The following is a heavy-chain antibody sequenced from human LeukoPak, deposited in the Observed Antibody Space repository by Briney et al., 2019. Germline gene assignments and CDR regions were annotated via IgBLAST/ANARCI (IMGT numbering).Heavy chain of an antibody. CDR3: ARRGDGYNPPFDY. J-gene: IGHJ4*02. CDR2: ISSNGGST. D-gene: IGHD5-24*01. CDR1: GFTLSSYA. V-gene: IGHV3-64*01. Sequence: GGSLRLSCAAPGFTLSSYAMHWVRQAPGKGLEYVSAISSNGGSTYYANSVKGRFTISRDNSKNTLYLQMGSLRAEDMAVYYCARRGDGYNPPFDYWGQGTLVTVSS.